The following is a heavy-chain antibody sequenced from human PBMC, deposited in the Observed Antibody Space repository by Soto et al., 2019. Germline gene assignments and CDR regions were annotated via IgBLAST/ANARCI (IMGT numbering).Heavy chain of an antibody. Sequence: EVQLLESGGGLVQPGGSLRLSCAASGFTFSSYAMSWVRQAPGKGLEWVSGISGSGISTNYADSVKGRFTISRDNSKNTLYLQLNSLRVEDTAVYYSASPPRGSSPGDFWGQGTLVTVSS. V-gene: IGHV3-23*01. CDR2: ISGSGIST. J-gene: IGHJ4*02. D-gene: IGHD3-10*01. CDR3: ASPPRGSSPGDF. CDR1: GFTFSSYA.